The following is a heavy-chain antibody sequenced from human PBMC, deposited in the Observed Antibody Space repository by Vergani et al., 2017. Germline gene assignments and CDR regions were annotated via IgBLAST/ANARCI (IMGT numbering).Heavy chain of an antibody. V-gene: IGHV4-34*01. CDR3: ARGPLKDV. CDR2: INHSGST. CDR1: GGSFSGYY. J-gene: IGHJ6*04. Sequence: QVQLQQWGAGLLKPPETLSLTCAVYGGSFSGYYWSWIRQPPGKGLEWIGEINHSGSTNYNPSLKSRVTISVDTSKNQFSLKLSSVTAADTAVYYCARGPLKDVWGKGTTVTVSS.